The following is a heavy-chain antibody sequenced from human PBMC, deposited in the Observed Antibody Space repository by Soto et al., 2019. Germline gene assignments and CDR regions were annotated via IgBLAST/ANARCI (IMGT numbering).Heavy chain of an antibody. V-gene: IGHV4-34*01. CDR1: GGSFSGYY. J-gene: IGHJ4*02. D-gene: IGHD4-4*01. CDR2: INHSGST. Sequence: SETLSLTCAVYGGSFSGYYWSWIRQPPGKGLEWIGEINHSGSTNYNPTLKSRVTISVDTSKNQFSLKLSSVTAADTAVYYCARNKRLLDYSIGYWGQGTLVTVSS. CDR3: ARNKRLLDYSIGY.